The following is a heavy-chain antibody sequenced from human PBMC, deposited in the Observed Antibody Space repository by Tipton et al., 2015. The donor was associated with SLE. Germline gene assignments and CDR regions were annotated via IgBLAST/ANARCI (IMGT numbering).Heavy chain of an antibody. CDR2: ISSSSSYI. CDR1: GFTFSSYS. V-gene: IGHV3-21*01. J-gene: IGHJ4*02. Sequence: GSLRLSCAASGFTFSSYSMNWVRQAPGKGLEWVSSISSSSSYIYYADSVKGRFTISRDNAKNSLYLQMNSRRAEDTAVYYCARSGQAEGYFDYWGQGTLVTVSS. CDR3: ARSGQAEGYFDY.